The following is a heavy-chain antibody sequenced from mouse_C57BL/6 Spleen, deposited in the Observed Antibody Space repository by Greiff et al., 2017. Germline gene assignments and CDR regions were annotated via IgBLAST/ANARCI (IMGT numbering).Heavy chain of an antibody. J-gene: IGHJ1*03. CDR1: GYTFTDYE. D-gene: IGHD1-1*01. Sequence: VKLMESGAELVRPGASVTLSCKASGYTFTDYEMHWVKQTPVHGLEWIGAIDPETGGTAYNQKFTGKAILTADKSSSTAYMELRSLTSEDSAVYYCTRGGSSYRYFDVWGTGTTVTVSS. V-gene: IGHV1-15*01. CDR3: TRGGSSYRYFDV. CDR2: IDPETGGT.